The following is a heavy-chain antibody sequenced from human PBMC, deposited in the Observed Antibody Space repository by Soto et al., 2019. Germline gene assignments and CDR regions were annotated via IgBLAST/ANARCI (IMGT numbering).Heavy chain of an antibody. D-gene: IGHD1-20*01. Sequence: QVQLVQSGAEVKKPGASVKVSCTASGYTFTSYAIHWVRQAPGQRLEWMGWVNAGNGNTKYSQKLQGRVTITRDPSASTAYMELSSLRSEDTAVYYCASDVGYNWNLIDYWGQGNLVTVSS. CDR3: ASDVGYNWNLIDY. V-gene: IGHV1-3*01. CDR2: VNAGNGNT. CDR1: GYTFTSYA. J-gene: IGHJ4*02.